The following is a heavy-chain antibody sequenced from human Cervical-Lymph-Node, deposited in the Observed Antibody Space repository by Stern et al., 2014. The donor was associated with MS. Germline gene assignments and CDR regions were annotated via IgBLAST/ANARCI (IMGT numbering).Heavy chain of an antibody. V-gene: IGHV3-53*01. D-gene: IGHD1-1*01. Sequence: VQLVESGGGVIQPGGSLRLSCTASGFTVSRDYMTWVRQAPGKGLEWVSLITNFGNTFYTASVKGRFTISRDDSKNTVYLHMTSLRAEDTAMYYCARDTSSPERSDWWGQGTLVTVSS. CDR2: ITNFGNT. CDR3: ARDTSSPERSDW. J-gene: IGHJ4*02. CDR1: GFTVSRDY.